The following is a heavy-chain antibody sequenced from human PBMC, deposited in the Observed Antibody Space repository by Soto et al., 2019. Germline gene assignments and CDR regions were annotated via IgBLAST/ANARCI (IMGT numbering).Heavy chain of an antibody. CDR3: AKRSPYSSGWYTPIFDY. CDR2: ISESGGST. CDR1: GFSFSDYA. D-gene: IGHD6-13*01. J-gene: IGHJ4*02. Sequence: RGSLVVAWASSGFSFSDYAMSWVRQAPGKGLEWVSVISESGGSTHYADSVRGRFTVSRDNSKNSLSLRMNSLRDEDTAVYFCAKRSPYSSGWYTPIFDYWGQGAMVTVSS. V-gene: IGHV3-23*01.